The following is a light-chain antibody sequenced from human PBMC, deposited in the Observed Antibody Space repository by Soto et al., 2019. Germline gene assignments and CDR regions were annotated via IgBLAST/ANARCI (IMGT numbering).Light chain of an antibody. CDR1: QSVSSNF. CDR2: GAS. V-gene: IGKV3-20*01. CDR3: QQYGASPPT. J-gene: IGKJ1*01. Sequence: EIGLTQSPGSLSLSPGERATLSCKASQSVSSNFLAWYQRKPGQSPRLRIYGASYRANDIPYRFSVSGSGTDFTLTITRLEPEDVAVYYCQQYGASPPTFGQGTKVEI.